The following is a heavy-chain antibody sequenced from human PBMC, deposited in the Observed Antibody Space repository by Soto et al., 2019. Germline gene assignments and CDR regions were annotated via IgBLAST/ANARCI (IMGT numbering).Heavy chain of an antibody. CDR2: IYWNDEQ. CDR3: AHRLPGPSGYDV. V-gene: IGHV2-5*01. D-gene: IGHD6-13*01. Sequence: QITLKESGPTLVKPTQTLTLTCTFSGFSLTSGVVGVGWIRQPPGEALEWLALIYWNDEQYYSPSLRNRLTITRDTSKNQVVLTMTNMDPVDTATYYCAHRLPGPSGYDVWGQGDTVTVSS. J-gene: IGHJ6*02. CDR1: GFSLTSGVVG.